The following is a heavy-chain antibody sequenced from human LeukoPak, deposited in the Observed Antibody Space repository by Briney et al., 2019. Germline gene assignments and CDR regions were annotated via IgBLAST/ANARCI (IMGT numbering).Heavy chain of an antibody. CDR3: ARERGRGRDSPWFDY. CDR2: IHSDGST. Sequence: GGSLRLSCAASGFIVSGDFMSWVRQAPGKGLEWVSVIHSDGSTYYADSVKGRFTISRDNSKNTLDLQMTGLRAEDTAVYYCARERGRGRDSPWFDYWGQGTLVTVSS. V-gene: IGHV3-53*01. CDR1: GFIVSGDF. D-gene: IGHD1-26*01. J-gene: IGHJ4*02.